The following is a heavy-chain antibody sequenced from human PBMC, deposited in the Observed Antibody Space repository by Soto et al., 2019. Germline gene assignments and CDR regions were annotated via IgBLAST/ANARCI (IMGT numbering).Heavy chain of an antibody. Sequence: QLQLQESGSGLVKPSQTLSLTCAVSGGSISSGGYSWRWIRQPPGKGLEWIGYIYHRGSTYYNPSLKSRVTITVDRSKNQISLKLSAVTAEDTAVYYCAKLGDSSSWYYGWFDPWGQGTLVTVSS. D-gene: IGHD6-13*01. V-gene: IGHV4-30-2*01. CDR3: AKLGDSSSWYYGWFDP. CDR1: GGSISSGGYS. J-gene: IGHJ5*02. CDR2: IYHRGST.